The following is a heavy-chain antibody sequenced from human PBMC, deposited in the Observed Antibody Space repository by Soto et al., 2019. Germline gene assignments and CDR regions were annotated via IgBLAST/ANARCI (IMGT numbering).Heavy chain of an antibody. D-gene: IGHD3-22*01. V-gene: IGHV4-59*11. Sequence: QVQLQESGPGLVKPSETLSLTCTVSGGSISGHYWSWIRQPPGKGLEWIGYIYHSGTTNYNPSLSSRVTIPIDTSKNPCSLKLSSVTAADTAVYYCARDLCLPLYASSGLKLYYYYGMDVWGQGTTVTVSS. J-gene: IGHJ6*02. CDR1: GGSISGHY. CDR2: IYHSGTT. CDR3: ARDLCLPLYASSGLKLYYYYGMDV.